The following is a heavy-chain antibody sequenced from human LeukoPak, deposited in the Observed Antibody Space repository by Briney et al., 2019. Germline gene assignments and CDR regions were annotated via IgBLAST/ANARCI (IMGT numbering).Heavy chain of an antibody. CDR2: INHSGST. CDR3: ARGTAGYSSGWYYFDY. V-gene: IGHV4-34*01. D-gene: IGHD6-19*01. J-gene: IGHJ4*02. CDR1: GGSFSGYY. Sequence: PSETLSLTCAVYGGSFSGYYWSWIRQPPGKGLEWIGEINHSGSTNYNPSLKSRVTIAVDTSKNQFSLKLSSVTAADPAVYYCARGTAGYSSGWYYFDYWGPGTLVTVSS.